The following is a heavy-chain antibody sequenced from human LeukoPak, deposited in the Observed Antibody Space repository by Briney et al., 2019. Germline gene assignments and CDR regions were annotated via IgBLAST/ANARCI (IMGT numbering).Heavy chain of an antibody. V-gene: IGHV1-8*01. CDR2: MNPNCGTA. Sequence: GASVKVSCKASGCTFSSYAINWVRQATGQGLEWMGWMNPNCGTAGYAQKFQGRVTMTRNTSISTACMELSSLRSEDTAGYYCATPADGPHASGDAFDIWGQGTMVTVSS. CDR3: ATPADGPHASGDAFDI. D-gene: IGHD6-19*01. J-gene: IGHJ3*02. CDR1: GCTFSSYA.